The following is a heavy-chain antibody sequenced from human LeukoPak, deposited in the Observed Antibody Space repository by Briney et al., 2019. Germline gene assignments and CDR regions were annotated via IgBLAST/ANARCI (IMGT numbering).Heavy chain of an antibody. CDR3: ATGYGGNPFFDY. CDR1: GGSISSGDYY. D-gene: IGHD4-23*01. V-gene: IGHV4-30-4*08. CDR2: IYYSGST. J-gene: IGHJ4*02. Sequence: SETLSLTCTVSGGSISSGDYYWSWIRQPPGKGLEWIGYIYYSGSTYYNPSLKSRVTISVDTSKNQFSLKLSSVTAADTAVYYCATGYGGNPFFDYWGQGTLVTVSS.